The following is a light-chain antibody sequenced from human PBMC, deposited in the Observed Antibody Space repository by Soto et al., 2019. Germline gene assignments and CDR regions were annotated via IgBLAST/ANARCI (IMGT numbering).Light chain of an antibody. Sequence: EIVMTQSPATLSVSPGERATLSCRASQRVSRNLAWYRQKPGQAPRLLIYDASTRATGIPDRFSGSGSETEFTLTISSLQSEDYAIYYCQQYNNWPPWTFGQGTKVDIK. CDR1: QRVSRN. CDR3: QQYNNWPPWT. V-gene: IGKV3-15*01. CDR2: DAS. J-gene: IGKJ1*01.